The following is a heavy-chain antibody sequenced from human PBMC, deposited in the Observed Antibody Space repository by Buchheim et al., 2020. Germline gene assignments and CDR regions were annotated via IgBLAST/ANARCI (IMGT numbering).Heavy chain of an antibody. V-gene: IGHV4-34*01. D-gene: IGHD6-19*01. CDR2: INHSGST. CDR1: GGSFSGYY. CDR3: ARGPNSSIAVAGTLDLFDY. Sequence: QVQLQQWGAGLLKPSETLSLTCAVYGGSFSGYYWSWIRQPPGKGLEWIGEINHSGSTNYNPSLKSRVTISVDTPKNQFSLKLSSVTAADTAVYYCARGPNSSIAVAGTLDLFDYWGQGTL. J-gene: IGHJ4*02.